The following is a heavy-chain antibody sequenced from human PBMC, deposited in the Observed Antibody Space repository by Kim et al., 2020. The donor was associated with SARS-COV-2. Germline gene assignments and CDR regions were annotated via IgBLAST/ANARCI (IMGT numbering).Heavy chain of an antibody. CDR3: TSAANYYDCSGDSV. D-gene: IGHD3-22*01. Sequence: SETLSLTCTVSGASISSNNNSWFWQPPGKGLEWIGYIYYSGRTKYNSSLTLRVTISLYTSKNQFPLRLSSVTAAATAAYYCTSAANYYDCSGDSVWGQGT. CDR1: GASISSNN. J-gene: IGHJ4*02. CDR2: IYYSGRT. V-gene: IGHV4-59*01.